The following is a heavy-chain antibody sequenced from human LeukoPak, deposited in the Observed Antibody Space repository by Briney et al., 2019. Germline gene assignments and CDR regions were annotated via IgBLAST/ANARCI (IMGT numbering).Heavy chain of an antibody. Sequence: GGSLRLSCAASGFIFSSYWMSWVRQAPGKGLEWVSSISSSSSYIYYADSVKGRFTISGDNAKNSLYLQMDSLRAEDTAVYYCARGEGGSYPYYFDYWGQGTLVTVSS. CDR3: ARGEGGSYPYYFDY. CDR1: GFIFSSYW. D-gene: IGHD1-26*01. V-gene: IGHV3-21*01. CDR2: ISSSSSYI. J-gene: IGHJ4*02.